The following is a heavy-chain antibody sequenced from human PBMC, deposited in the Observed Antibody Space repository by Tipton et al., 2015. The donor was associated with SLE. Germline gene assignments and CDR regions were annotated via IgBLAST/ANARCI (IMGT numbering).Heavy chain of an antibody. J-gene: IGHJ5*02. D-gene: IGHD2-2*01. CDR2: MDHSGIT. V-gene: IGHV4-34*01. CDR3: AREAAIEGGAFDP. Sequence: TLSLTCAVYGGSFSGYYWSWIRQPPGKGLEWIGEMDHSGITNYNPSLKSRVTISMDMSKNQFSLDLSSVTAADTAVYFCAREAAIEGGAFDPWGPGVLVTVSS. CDR1: GGSFSGYY.